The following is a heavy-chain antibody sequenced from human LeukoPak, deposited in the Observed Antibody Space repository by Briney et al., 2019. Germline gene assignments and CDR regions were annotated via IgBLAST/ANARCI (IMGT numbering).Heavy chain of an antibody. J-gene: IGHJ6*03. Sequence: SETLSLTCTVSGGSISSYYWSWIRQPPGTGLEWIGYIYYSGSTNYNPSLKSRVTISVDTSKNQSSLKLSSVTAADTAVYYCARHCSSTSCYSLGWGYYYMDVWGKGTTVTVSS. CDR2: IYYSGST. V-gene: IGHV4-59*08. CDR1: GGSISSYY. D-gene: IGHD2-2*01. CDR3: ARHCSSTSCYSLGWGYYYMDV.